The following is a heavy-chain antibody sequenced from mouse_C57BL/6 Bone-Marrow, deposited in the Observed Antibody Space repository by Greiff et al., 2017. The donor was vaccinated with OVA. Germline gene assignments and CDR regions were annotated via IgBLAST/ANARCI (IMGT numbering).Heavy chain of an antibody. CDR3: AITTVPDY. J-gene: IGHJ2*01. CDR1: GYAFSSSW. D-gene: IGHD1-1*01. V-gene: IGHV1-82*01. Sequence: VQLQQSGPELVKPGASVKISCKASGYAFSSSWMNWVQQRPGKGLEWIGRIYPGDGDTNYNGKFKGKATLTADKSSSTAYMQLSSLTSEDSAVYFCAITTVPDYWGQGTTLTVSS. CDR2: IYPGDGDT.